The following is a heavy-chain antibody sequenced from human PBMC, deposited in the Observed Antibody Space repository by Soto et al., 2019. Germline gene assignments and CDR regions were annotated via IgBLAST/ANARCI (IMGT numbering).Heavy chain of an antibody. J-gene: IGHJ4*02. CDR1: GGSISSGDYY. D-gene: IGHD3-22*01. CDR2: IYYSGST. CDR3: ARHVPEITMIVVVITYFDY. V-gene: IGHV4-30-4*01. Sequence: SETLSLTCTVSGGSISSGDYYWSWIRQPPGKGLEWIGYIYYSGSTYYNPSLKSRVTISVDTSKNQFSLKLSSVTAADTAVYYCARHVPEITMIVVVITYFDYWGQGTLVTVPQ.